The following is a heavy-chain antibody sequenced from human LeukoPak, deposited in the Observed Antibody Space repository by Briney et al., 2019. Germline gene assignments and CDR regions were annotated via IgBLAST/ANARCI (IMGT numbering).Heavy chain of an antibody. Sequence: GASVKVSCTASGYTFTSYATHWVRQAPGQRLEWMGWINAGNGNTKYSQKFQGRVTITRDTSASTAYMELSSLRSEDTAVYYCALREYSSSWYEFGFDYWGQGTLVTVSS. V-gene: IGHV1-3*01. J-gene: IGHJ4*02. CDR3: ALREYSSSWYEFGFDY. CDR1: GYTFTSYA. CDR2: INAGNGNT. D-gene: IGHD6-13*01.